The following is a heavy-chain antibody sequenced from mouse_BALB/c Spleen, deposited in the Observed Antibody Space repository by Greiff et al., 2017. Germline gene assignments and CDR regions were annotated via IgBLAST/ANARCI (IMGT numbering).Heavy chain of an antibody. Sequence: EVMLVESGGGLVQPGGSLRLSCATSGFTFTDYYMSWVRQPPGKALEWLGFIRNKANGYTTEYSASVKGRFTISRDNSQSILYLQMNTLRAEDSATYYCARDILFDYWGQGTTLTVSS. V-gene: IGHV7-3*02. CDR3: ARDILFDY. J-gene: IGHJ2*01. CDR2: IRNKANGYTT. CDR1: GFTFTDYY.